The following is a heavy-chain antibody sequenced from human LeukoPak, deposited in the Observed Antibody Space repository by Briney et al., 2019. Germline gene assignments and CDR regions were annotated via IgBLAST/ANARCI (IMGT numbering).Heavy chain of an antibody. Sequence: SETLSLTCTVSGVSISSYYWIWIRQPPGKRLECLGYIYNSASPTYTPSLNSRVTISVDTSKNQFSLNLSSVTAADTAVYYCARGSGYGDYRLDYWGQGTLVTVSS. CDR2: IYNSASP. CDR1: GVSISSYY. V-gene: IGHV4-59*01. D-gene: IGHD4-17*01. CDR3: ARGSGYGDYRLDY. J-gene: IGHJ4*02.